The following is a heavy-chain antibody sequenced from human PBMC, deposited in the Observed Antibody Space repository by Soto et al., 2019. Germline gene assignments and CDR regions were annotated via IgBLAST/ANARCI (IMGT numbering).Heavy chain of an antibody. D-gene: IGHD6-19*01. V-gene: IGHV1-46*01. CDR1: GYTFISYY. CDR3: ARAPTVPGRGAFDI. Sequence: ASVKVSCKASGYTFISYYMHWVRQAPGQGLEWMGIMNPGTGATSYAQKFQGRVTMTRDTSTSTVYMELRSLGSEDTAVYYCARAPTVPGRGAFDIWG. J-gene: IGHJ3*02. CDR2: MNPGTGAT.